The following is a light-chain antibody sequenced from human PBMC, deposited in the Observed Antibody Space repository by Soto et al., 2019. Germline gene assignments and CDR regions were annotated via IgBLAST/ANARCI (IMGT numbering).Light chain of an antibody. Sequence: QPVLTQPASVSGSPGQSITIPCTGTRYDIGAYNYVSWYQQHPGKVPKLIIFDVTNRPSGVSNRFSGSKSGNTASLTISGLRPDDEADYYCSAYSSTNTPSFGGGTKVTVL. J-gene: IGLJ2*01. CDR3: SAYSSTNTPS. V-gene: IGLV2-14*03. CDR2: DVT. CDR1: RYDIGAYNY.